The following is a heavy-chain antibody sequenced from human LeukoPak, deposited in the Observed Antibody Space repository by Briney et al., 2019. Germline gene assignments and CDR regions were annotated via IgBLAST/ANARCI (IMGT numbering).Heavy chain of an antibody. Sequence: SVKVSCKASGGTFSSYAISWVRQAPGQGLEWMGGIIPIFGTANYAQKFQGRATITADESTSTAYMELSSLRSEDTAVYYCMYYDSSGSSFIDYWGQGTLVTVSS. V-gene: IGHV1-69*13. CDR3: MYYDSSGSSFIDY. CDR1: GGTFSSYA. CDR2: IIPIFGTA. D-gene: IGHD3-22*01. J-gene: IGHJ4*02.